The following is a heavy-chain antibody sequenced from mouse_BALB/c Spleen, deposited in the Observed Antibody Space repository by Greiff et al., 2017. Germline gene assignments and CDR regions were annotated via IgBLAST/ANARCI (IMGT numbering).Heavy chain of an antibody. D-gene: IGHD2-4*01. CDR3: ARGGGLHAMDY. Sequence: VQLQQSGPELVKPGASVKMSCKASGYTFTSYVMHWVKQKPGQGLEWIGYINPYNDGTKYNEKFKGKATLTSDKSSSTAYMELSSLTSEDSAVYYCARGGGLHAMDYWGQGTSVTVSS. CDR2: INPYNDGT. J-gene: IGHJ4*01. V-gene: IGHV1-14*01. CDR1: GYTFTSYV.